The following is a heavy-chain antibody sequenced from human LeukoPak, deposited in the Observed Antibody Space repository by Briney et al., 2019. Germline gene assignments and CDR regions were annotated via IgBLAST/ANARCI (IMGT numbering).Heavy chain of an antibody. Sequence: GASVKVSCKASGYTFTSYAMHWVRQAPGQRLEWMGWINAGNGNTKYSQKFQGRVTITRDTSASTAYMELSSLRSEDTAVYYCARGVVTAIEASIDYWGQGTLVTVSS. D-gene: IGHD2-21*02. CDR2: INAGNGNT. J-gene: IGHJ4*02. CDR3: ARGVVTAIEASIDY. V-gene: IGHV1-3*01. CDR1: GYTFTSYA.